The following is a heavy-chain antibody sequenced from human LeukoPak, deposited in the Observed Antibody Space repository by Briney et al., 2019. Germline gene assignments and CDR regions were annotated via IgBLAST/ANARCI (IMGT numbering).Heavy chain of an antibody. V-gene: IGHV4-59*02. CDR1: GGSVSNSY. CDR2: IYYSGSP. CDR3: AREGYGSRSRDNWLDP. J-gene: IGHJ5*02. D-gene: IGHD3-10*01. Sequence: PSETLSLTCTVSGGSVSNSYWSWIRQPPGKAPQWIGYIYYSGSPIYNPSLNSRVTISLDTSKNQFSLKLSSVTAADTAVYYCAREGYGSRSRDNWLDPWGQGTLVTVPS.